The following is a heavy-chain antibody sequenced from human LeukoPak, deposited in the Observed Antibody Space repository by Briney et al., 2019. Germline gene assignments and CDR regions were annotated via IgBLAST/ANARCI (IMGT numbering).Heavy chain of an antibody. Sequence: GASMKVSCKASGYTFTTYYMHWVRQAPGQGLEWMGWINPNSGGTNYAQKFQGRVTMTRDTSISTAYMELSRLRSDDTAVYYCARDERYDSSGYPFDYWGQGTLVTVSS. CDR3: ARDERYDSSGYPFDY. CDR2: INPNSGGT. J-gene: IGHJ4*02. CDR1: GYTFTTYY. D-gene: IGHD3-22*01. V-gene: IGHV1-2*02.